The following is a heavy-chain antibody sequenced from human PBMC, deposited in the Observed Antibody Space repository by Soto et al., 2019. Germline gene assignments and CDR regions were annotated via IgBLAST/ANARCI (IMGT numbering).Heavy chain of an antibody. J-gene: IGHJ4*02. Sequence: SETLSLTCSVSDDSISSYYWSWIRQPPGKGLQWIGYVFYRGGTTYNPSLKSRVTISLDKSKKQFSLKLNSVPAADTAAYFFARLQLVEKVIGYWGQGTLGNVS. CDR2: VFYRGGT. CDR3: ARLQLVEKVIGY. CDR1: DDSISSYY. V-gene: IGHV4-59*01. D-gene: IGHD1-1*01.